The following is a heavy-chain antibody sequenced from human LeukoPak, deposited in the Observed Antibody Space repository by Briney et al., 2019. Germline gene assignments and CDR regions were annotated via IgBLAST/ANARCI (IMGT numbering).Heavy chain of an antibody. J-gene: IGHJ4*02. D-gene: IGHD6-13*01. CDR2: IDSGGST. CDR1: GFTDSSHY. CDR3: AATAEELRYYFDY. V-gene: IGHV3-66*01. Sequence: PGGSLRLSCAASGFTDSSHYMIWVTHASAKGREDVSVIDSGGSTYYADAVKGRFTISRDNSKNTLYLQMNSLRAEDTAVYYCAATAEELRYYFDYWGQGTLVTVSS.